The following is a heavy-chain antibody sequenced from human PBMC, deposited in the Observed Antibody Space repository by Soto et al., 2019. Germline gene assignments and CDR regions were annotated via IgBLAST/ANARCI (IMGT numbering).Heavy chain of an antibody. CDR1: GASIASSHYF. CDR3: ARLFFKLGVDRPRLSYFDY. J-gene: IGHJ4*02. D-gene: IGHD6-13*01. V-gene: IGHV4-39*01. CDR2: VYYGGNT. Sequence: SETLSLTCTVSGASIASSHYFWGWIRQPPGKGLEWVGSVYYGGNTYYSPSLKTPVTVSVDTSKSQFSLRLTSVTAADTAVYFCARLFFKLGVDRPRLSYFDYWGPGISVTVSS.